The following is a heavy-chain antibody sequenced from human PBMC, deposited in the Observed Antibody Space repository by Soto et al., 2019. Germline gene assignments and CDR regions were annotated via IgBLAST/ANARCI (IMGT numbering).Heavy chain of an antibody. CDR1: GFTFSSYA. Sequence: EVQLLESGGGLVQPGGSLRLSCAASGFTFSSYAMSWVRQAPGKGQEWVSAISGSGGSTYYADSVKGRFTISRDNSKNTLYLQMNSLRAEDTAVYYCAKYPTFQYSSSSGDYWGQGTLVTVSS. D-gene: IGHD6-6*01. J-gene: IGHJ4*02. V-gene: IGHV3-23*01. CDR3: AKYPTFQYSSSSGDY. CDR2: ISGSGGST.